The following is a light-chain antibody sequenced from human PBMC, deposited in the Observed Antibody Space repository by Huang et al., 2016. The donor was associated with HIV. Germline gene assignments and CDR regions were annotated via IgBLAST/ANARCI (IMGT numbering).Light chain of an antibody. V-gene: IGKV3-15*01. CDR1: QSVRDK. CDR3: QQYESWPPLT. Sequence: EIVMTQSPDTLSVSPGERATLSCRASQSVRDKLAWYQQKPGQAPRLLLHATSTRAAGVPARFSGSGSGTEFTLTISSLQSEDCGVYHCQQYESWPPLTFGGGTKVEIK. CDR2: ATS. J-gene: IGKJ4*01.